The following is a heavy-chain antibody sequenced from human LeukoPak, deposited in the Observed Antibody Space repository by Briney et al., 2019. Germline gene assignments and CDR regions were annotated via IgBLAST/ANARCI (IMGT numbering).Heavy chain of an antibody. Sequence: GASVKVSCKASGYTFTSYDINWVRQATGQGLEWMGWMNPNSGNTGYAQKFQGRVTMTRNTSISTAYMELSSLRSDDTAVYYCARDSDYGDYSKRATDAFDIWGQGTMVTVSS. V-gene: IGHV1-8*01. D-gene: IGHD4-17*01. CDR1: GYTFTSYD. J-gene: IGHJ3*02. CDR3: ARDSDYGDYSKRATDAFDI. CDR2: MNPNSGNT.